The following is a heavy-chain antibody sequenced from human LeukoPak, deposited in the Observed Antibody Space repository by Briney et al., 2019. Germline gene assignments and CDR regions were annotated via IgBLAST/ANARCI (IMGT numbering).Heavy chain of an antibody. D-gene: IGHD6-13*01. J-gene: IGHJ4*02. V-gene: IGHV3-7*04. CDR1: GFTLSSYW. CDR3: ARVRGTSRYSSSWYDY. Sequence: PGGSLRLSCAASGFTLSSYWMSWVRQAPGKGLEWVANIKQDGSEKYYVDSVKGRFTISRDNAKNSLYLQMNSLRVEDTAVYYCARVRGTSRYSSSWYDYWGLGTLVTVSS. CDR2: IKQDGSEK.